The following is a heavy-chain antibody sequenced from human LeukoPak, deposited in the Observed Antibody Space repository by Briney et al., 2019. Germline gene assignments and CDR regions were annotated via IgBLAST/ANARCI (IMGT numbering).Heavy chain of an antibody. CDR2: ISWNSGSI. Sequence: PGRSLRLSCAASGFTFDDCAMHWVRQAPGKGLEWVSGISWNSGSIGYADSVKGRFTISRDNAKNSLYPQMNSLRAEDTALYYCAKEAASIAAPYFDYWGQGTLVTVSS. CDR3: AKEAASIAAPYFDY. CDR1: GFTFDDCA. D-gene: IGHD6-6*01. V-gene: IGHV3-9*01. J-gene: IGHJ4*02.